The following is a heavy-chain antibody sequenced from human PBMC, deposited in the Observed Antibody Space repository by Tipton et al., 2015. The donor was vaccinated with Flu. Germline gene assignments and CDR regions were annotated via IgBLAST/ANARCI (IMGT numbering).Heavy chain of an antibody. D-gene: IGHD3-22*01. Sequence: TLSLTCTVSGASISSGAYYWSWIRQHPVKGLEWIGYIYFIGSGYYNPSLKSRVTISVDTSKNQFSLKLASVTAADTAFYYCAMYYYDGTAYYSQGWFDSWGQGTLVTVSS. V-gene: IGHV4-31*03. CDR3: AMYYYDGTAYYSQGWFDS. CDR2: IYFIGSG. J-gene: IGHJ5*01. CDR1: GASISSGAYY.